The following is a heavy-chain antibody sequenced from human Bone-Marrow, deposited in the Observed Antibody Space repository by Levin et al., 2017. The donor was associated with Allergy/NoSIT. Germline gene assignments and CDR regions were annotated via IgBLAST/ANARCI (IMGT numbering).Heavy chain of an antibody. V-gene: IGHV4-59*01. CDR2: IYYSGST. D-gene: IGHD3-10*01. CDR1: GGSISSYY. J-gene: IGHJ6*02. CDR3: ARDGQHYYGSGSYPGMYYYYGMDV. Sequence: SQTLSLTCTVSGGSISSYYWSWIRQPPGKGLEWIGYIYYSGSTNYNPSLKSRVTISVDTSKNQFSLKLSSVTAADTAVYYCARDGQHYYGSGSYPGMYYYYGMDVWGQGTTVTVSS.